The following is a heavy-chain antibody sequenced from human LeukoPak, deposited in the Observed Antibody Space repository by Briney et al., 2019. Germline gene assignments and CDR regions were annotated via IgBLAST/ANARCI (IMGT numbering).Heavy chain of an antibody. CDR1: GFTFSSYA. V-gene: IGHV3-23*01. CDR3: AKDLSSSSGRWFDP. D-gene: IGHD6-6*01. J-gene: IGHJ5*02. CDR2: ISGSGDST. Sequence: GGSLRLSCAASGFTFSSYAMSGVRQTPGKGLEWVSGISGSGDSTYYADSVKGRFAISRDNSKNTLNLQMNSLRVEDTAVYYCAKDLSSSSGRWFDPWGRGTLVTVSS.